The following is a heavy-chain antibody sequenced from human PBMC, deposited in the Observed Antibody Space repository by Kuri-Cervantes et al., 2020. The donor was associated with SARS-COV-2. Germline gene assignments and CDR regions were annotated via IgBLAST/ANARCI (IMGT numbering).Heavy chain of an antibody. Sequence: GGSLRLSCAASGFTFSNYAMSWVRQAPGKGLEWVPAISGSGGSTYYADSVKGRFTISRDNSKNTLYLQMNSLRAEDTAVYYCAKDSRYDFWSGYYFDYWGQGTLVTVSS. D-gene: IGHD3-3*01. V-gene: IGHV3-23*01. J-gene: IGHJ4*02. CDR2: ISGSGGST. CDR3: AKDSRYDFWSGYYFDY. CDR1: GFTFSNYA.